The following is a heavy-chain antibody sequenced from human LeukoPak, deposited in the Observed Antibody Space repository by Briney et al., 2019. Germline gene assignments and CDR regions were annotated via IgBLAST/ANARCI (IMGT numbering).Heavy chain of an antibody. CDR1: GGSFSGYY. CDR2: INHSGST. J-gene: IGHJ3*02. Sequence: SETLSLTCAVYGGSFSGYYWSWIRQPPGKGLEWIGEINHSGSTNYNPSLKSRVTISVDTSKNQFSLKLSSVTAADTAVYYCARGGDPDAFDIWGQGTMVTVSS. V-gene: IGHV4-34*01. D-gene: IGHD2-21*02. CDR3: ARGGDPDAFDI.